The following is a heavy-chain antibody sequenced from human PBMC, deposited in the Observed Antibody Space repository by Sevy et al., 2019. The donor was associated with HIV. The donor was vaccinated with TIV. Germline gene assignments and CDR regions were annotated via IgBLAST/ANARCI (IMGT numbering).Heavy chain of an antibody. D-gene: IGHD5-12*01. CDR1: QFTFDTYA. CDR3: ATNMVAAGAYDSYFNF. Sequence: GGSLRLSCVASQFTFDTYAIHWVRQAPGKGLEWVAMMWYDGSSKDYAESVKGRFAISRDNSQNTAFLQMNSLRAEDTGVYYCATNMVAAGAYDSYFNFWGQGSLVTVSS. J-gene: IGHJ4*02. V-gene: IGHV3-33*01. CDR2: MWYDGSSK.